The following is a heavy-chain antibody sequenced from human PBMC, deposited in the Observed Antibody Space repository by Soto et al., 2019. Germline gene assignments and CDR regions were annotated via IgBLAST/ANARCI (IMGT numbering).Heavy chain of an antibody. CDR3: ARDPSLPKNYYYYGMDV. Sequence: SETLSLTCSVSGGSISDTSYSWGWIRQPPGKGLEWIGTIYYSGNTYYNSSLKSRLTISVDSSKNQFSLKLSSVTAADTAVYYCARDPSLPKNYYYYGMDVWGQGTTVTVSS. CDR2: IYYSGNT. J-gene: IGHJ6*02. CDR1: GGSISDTSYS. V-gene: IGHV4-39*07.